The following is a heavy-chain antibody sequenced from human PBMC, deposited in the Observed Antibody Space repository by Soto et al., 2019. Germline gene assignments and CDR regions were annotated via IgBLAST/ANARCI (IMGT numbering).Heavy chain of an antibody. V-gene: IGHV1-2*02. CDR2: INPNSGGT. D-gene: IGHD1-1*01. CDR3: AREPATAKPEGVDF. Sequence: ASVKVSCKASGYTFSDYYIHWVRQAPGQGLEWMGWINPNSGGTKYAPKFQGGVTMTRDTSITTAYMELSRLRSGDTAVYYCAREPATAKPEGVDFWGQGALVTVSS. J-gene: IGHJ4*02. CDR1: GYTFSDYY.